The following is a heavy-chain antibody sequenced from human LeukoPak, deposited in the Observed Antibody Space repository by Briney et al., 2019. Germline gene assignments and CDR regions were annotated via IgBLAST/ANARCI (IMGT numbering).Heavy chain of an antibody. J-gene: IGHJ4*02. CDR2: ISWNSGSI. V-gene: IGHV3-9*01. D-gene: IGHD3-10*01. Sequence: PGGSLRLSCAASGSTFDDYAMHWVRQAPGKGLEWVSGISWNSGSIGYADSVKGRFTISRDNAKNSLYLQMNSLRAEDTALYYCARGYYGSGSYYNAPSDYWGQGTLVTVSS. CDR1: GSTFDDYA. CDR3: ARGYYGSGSYYNAPSDY.